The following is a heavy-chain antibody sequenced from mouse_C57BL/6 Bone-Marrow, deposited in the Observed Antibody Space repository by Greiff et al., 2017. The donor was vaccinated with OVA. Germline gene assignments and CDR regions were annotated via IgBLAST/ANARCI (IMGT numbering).Heavy chain of an antibody. CDR3: TRASYYYGSWFAY. V-gene: IGHV5-9-1*02. Sequence: EVKLVESGEGLVKPGGSLKLSCAASGFTFSSYAMSWVRQTPEQRLEGVAYISSGGDYIYYADTVKGRFTISRDNARNTLYLQMSSLKSEDTAMYYCTRASYYYGSWFAYWGQGTLVTVSA. CDR2: ISSGGDYI. J-gene: IGHJ3*01. D-gene: IGHD1-1*01. CDR1: GFTFSSYA.